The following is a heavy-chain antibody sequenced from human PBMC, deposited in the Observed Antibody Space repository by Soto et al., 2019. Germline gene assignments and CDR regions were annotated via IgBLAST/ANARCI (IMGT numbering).Heavy chain of an antibody. CDR2: LNPNSGGT. J-gene: IGHJ5*02. CDR1: GYTFTGYY. CDR3: AIDLIRNWFDP. Sequence: ASVKVSCNASGYTFTGYYMHWVRPAPGQGLEWMGWLNPNSGGTNYAQKFQGRVTMTRDTSISTAYMELSRLRSDDTAVYYCAIDLIRNWFDPWGQGTLVTVSS. V-gene: IGHV1-2*02.